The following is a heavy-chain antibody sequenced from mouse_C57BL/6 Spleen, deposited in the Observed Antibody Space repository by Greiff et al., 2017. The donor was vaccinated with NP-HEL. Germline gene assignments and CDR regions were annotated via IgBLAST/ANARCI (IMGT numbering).Heavy chain of an antibody. Sequence: VQLQQPGAELVMPGASVKLSCKASGYTFTSYWMHWVKQRPGQGLEWIGEIDPSDSYTNYNQKYKGKSTLTVDKSSSTAYMQLSSLTSEDSAVYYCARDGYWGQGTTLTVSS. CDR3: ARDGY. CDR1: GYTFTSYW. D-gene: IGHD2-3*01. V-gene: IGHV1-69*01. J-gene: IGHJ2*01. CDR2: IDPSDSYT.